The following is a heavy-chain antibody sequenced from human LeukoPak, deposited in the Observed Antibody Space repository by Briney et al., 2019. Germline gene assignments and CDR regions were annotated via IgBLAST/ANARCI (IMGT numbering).Heavy chain of an antibody. V-gene: IGHV1-18*01. CDR1: VFSFSNYG. CDR3: ARASDISWPFEN. CDR2: ISARNGNT. Sequence: ASVRVSCTTSVFSFSNYGIVWGRQAPGQGLEWRGWISARNGNTKNSQKVQGRVTMTTHSSTNIAYLDLRSLRSDDTAVSYCARASDISWPFENWDQGPLVTVSS. J-gene: IGHJ1*01. D-gene: IGHD6-13*01.